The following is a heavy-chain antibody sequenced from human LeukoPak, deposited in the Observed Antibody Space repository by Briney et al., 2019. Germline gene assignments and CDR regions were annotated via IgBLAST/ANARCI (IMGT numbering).Heavy chain of an antibody. V-gene: IGHV3-48*03. J-gene: IGHJ6*02. Sequence: KPGGSLRLSCAASGFTFSSYEMNWVRQAPGKGLEWVSYISSSGSTIYYADSVKGRFTISRDNAKNSLYLQMNSLRAEDTAVYYCARAQSFYHYGMDVWGQGTTVTVSS. D-gene: IGHD4-11*01. CDR2: ISSSGSTI. CDR1: GFTFSSYE. CDR3: ARAQSFYHYGMDV.